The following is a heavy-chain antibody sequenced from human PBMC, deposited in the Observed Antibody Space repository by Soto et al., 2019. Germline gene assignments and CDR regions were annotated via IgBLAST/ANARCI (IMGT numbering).Heavy chain of an antibody. J-gene: IGHJ4*02. D-gene: IGHD2-15*01. Sequence: QVQLVESGGGVGQPGRSLRLSCAASGFTFSSYGMHWARQAPGKGLEWVAVIGYDGSNKYYADSVKGRFTISRDNSKNTLYLQMNSLRTADTAVYYCARATVDEGTIDYWGQGSLVTVSS. V-gene: IGHV3-33*01. CDR1: GFTFSSYG. CDR3: ARATVDEGTIDY. CDR2: IGYDGSNK.